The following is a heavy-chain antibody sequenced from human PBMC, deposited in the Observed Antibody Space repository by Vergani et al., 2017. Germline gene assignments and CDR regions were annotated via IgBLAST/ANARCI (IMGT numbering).Heavy chain of an antibody. D-gene: IGHD2-2*02. CDR3: ARGYCSSTSCYTIWFDP. Sequence: QVQLVQSGSELKKPGASVKVSCKASGYTFTSYAMNWVRQAPGQGLEWMGWINTNTGNPTYAQGFTGRFVFSLATSVSTAYLQLSSLKAEDTAVYYCARGYCSSTSCYTIWFDPWGQGTLVTVSS. V-gene: IGHV7-4-1*02. J-gene: IGHJ5*02. CDR2: INTNTGNP. CDR1: GYTFTSYA.